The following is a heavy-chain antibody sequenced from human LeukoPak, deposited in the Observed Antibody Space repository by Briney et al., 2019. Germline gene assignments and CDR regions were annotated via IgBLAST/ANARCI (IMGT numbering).Heavy chain of an antibody. CDR1: EFTFSTYA. J-gene: IGHJ4*02. V-gene: IGHV3-23*01. CDR2: INSDGRDT. CDR3: ARGGCSSTSCYRADY. D-gene: IGHD2-2*01. Sequence: GGSLRLSCVGSEFTFSTYAMSWVRQAPGKGLEWVSHINSDGRDTNYADSVKGRFTISRDNSKNTLYLQMNSLRAEDTAVYYCARGGCSSTSCYRADYWGQGTLVTVSS.